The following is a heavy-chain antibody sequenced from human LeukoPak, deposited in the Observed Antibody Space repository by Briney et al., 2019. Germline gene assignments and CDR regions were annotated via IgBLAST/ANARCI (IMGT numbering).Heavy chain of an antibody. D-gene: IGHD2-15*01. J-gene: IGHJ5*02. CDR3: AGQSRLGYCSGGSCYSQPFDP. CDR1: GCTFSSYE. Sequence: GGSLRLSCAVSGCTFSSYEMNWVRQAPGKGLEWVSYISSSGFNIYYADSVKGRFTISRDNAKNSLYLQMNSLRAEDTAVYYCAGQSRLGYCSGGSCYSQPFDPWGQGTLVTVSS. V-gene: IGHV3-48*03. CDR2: ISSSGFNI.